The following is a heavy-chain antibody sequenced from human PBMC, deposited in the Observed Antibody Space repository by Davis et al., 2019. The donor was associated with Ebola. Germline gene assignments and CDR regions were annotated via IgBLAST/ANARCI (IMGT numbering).Heavy chain of an antibody. CDR3: AKGEGIAAAGIDY. Sequence: GGSLRLSCAASGFTFSSYGMHWVRQAPGKGLEWVAFIRYDGSNKYYADSVKGRFTISRDNSKNTLYLQMNSLRAEDTAVYYCAKGEGIAAAGIDYWGQGTLVTVSS. CDR2: IRYDGSNK. V-gene: IGHV3-30*02. J-gene: IGHJ4*02. CDR1: GFTFSSYG. D-gene: IGHD6-13*01.